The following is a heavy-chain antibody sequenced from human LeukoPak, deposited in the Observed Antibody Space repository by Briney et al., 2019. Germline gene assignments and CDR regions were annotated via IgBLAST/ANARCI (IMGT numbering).Heavy chain of an antibody. Sequence: ASVKVSCKASGGTFSSYAISWVRQAPGQGLEWMGRIIPILGIANYAQKFQGRVTITADKSTSTAYMELSSLRSEDTAVYYCARSGPYSSGWTYMDVWGKGTTVTVSS. CDR1: GGTFSSYA. CDR2: IIPILGIA. V-gene: IGHV1-69*04. J-gene: IGHJ6*03. CDR3: ARSGPYSSGWTYMDV. D-gene: IGHD6-19*01.